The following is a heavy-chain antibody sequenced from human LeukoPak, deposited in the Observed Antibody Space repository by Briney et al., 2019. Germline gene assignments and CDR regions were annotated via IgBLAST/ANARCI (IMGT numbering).Heavy chain of an antibody. CDR2: FDTEDGET. V-gene: IGHV1-24*01. CDR1: GYSLTELA. D-gene: IGHD6-13*01. J-gene: IGHJ1*01. Sequence: ASVKVSCKVSGYSLTELAIHWVRQAPGKGLEWLGGFDTEDGETIYVLKLQGRVTLTEDTSTDTAYMELTSLRSEDTAVYYCARDLSGSWYGDEYFQHWGQGTLVTVSS. CDR3: ARDLSGSWYGDEYFQH.